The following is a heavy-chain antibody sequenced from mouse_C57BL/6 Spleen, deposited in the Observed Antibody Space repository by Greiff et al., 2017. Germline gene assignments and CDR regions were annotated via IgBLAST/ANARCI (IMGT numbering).Heavy chain of an antibody. CDR1: GYAFSSSW. CDR2: IYPGDGGT. Sequence: QVQLQQSGPELVKPGASVKISCKASGYAFSSSWMNWVKQRPGKGLEWIGRIYPGDGGTNYNGKFKGKATLTADKSSSTAYMQLSSLTSEVSAVYFCFNSYAMDYWGQGTSVTVSS. V-gene: IGHV1-82*01. J-gene: IGHJ4*01. CDR3: FNSYAMDY.